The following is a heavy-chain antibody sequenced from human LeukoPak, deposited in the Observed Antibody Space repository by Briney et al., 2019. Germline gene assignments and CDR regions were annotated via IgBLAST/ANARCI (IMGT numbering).Heavy chain of an antibody. Sequence: ASVKVSCKASGYTFTSYYMHWVRQAPGQGLEWMGGFDPEDGETIYAQKFQGRVTMTEDASTDTAYMELSSLRSEDTAVYYCATGIAVAGFFDYWGQGTLVTVSS. D-gene: IGHD6-19*01. CDR3: ATGIAVAGFFDY. V-gene: IGHV1-24*01. CDR1: GYTFTSYY. J-gene: IGHJ4*02. CDR2: FDPEDGET.